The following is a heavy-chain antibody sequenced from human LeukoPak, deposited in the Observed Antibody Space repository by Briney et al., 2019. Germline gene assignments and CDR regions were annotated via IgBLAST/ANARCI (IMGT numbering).Heavy chain of an antibody. CDR2: FDPEDGET. CDR3: ATDYYYDSSGSYYTVDY. Sequence: ASVKVSCKASGYTFTSYGISWVRQAPGQGLEWMGGFDPEDGETFYAQKFQGRVTMTEDTSTDTAYMELSSLRSEDTAVYYCATDYYYDSSGSYYTVDYWGQGTLVTVSS. V-gene: IGHV1-24*01. J-gene: IGHJ4*02. D-gene: IGHD3-22*01. CDR1: GYTFTSYG.